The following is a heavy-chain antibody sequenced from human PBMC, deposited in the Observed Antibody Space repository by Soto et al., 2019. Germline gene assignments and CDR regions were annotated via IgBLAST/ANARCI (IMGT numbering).Heavy chain of an antibody. J-gene: IGHJ4*02. V-gene: IGHV4-61*01. Sequence: SETLSLTCTVSCGSVSSGSYYWSWIRQPPGKGLEWIGYIYYSGSTNYNPSLKSRVTISVDTSKNQFSLKLSSVTAADTAVYYCARDRGYSYGAFDYWGQGTLVTVS. CDR2: IYYSGST. CDR3: ARDRGYSYGAFDY. CDR1: CGSVSSGSYY. D-gene: IGHD5-18*01.